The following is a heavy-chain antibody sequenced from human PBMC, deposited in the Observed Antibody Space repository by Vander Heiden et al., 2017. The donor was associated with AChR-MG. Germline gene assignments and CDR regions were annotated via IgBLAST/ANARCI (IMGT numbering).Heavy chain of an antibody. D-gene: IGHD2-21*02. CDR2: ISGSGGST. CDR3: AKDLRVVTPGY. CDR1: GFTFSSYA. V-gene: IGHV3-23*01. J-gene: IGHJ4*02. Sequence: EVQLLESGGGLVQPGGSLRLSCAASGFTFSSYARSWVRQAPGKWLEWVSAISGSGGSTYYADSVKGRCTISRDNSKNTLYLQMNSLRAEDTAVYYCAKDLRVVTPGYWGQGTLVTVSS.